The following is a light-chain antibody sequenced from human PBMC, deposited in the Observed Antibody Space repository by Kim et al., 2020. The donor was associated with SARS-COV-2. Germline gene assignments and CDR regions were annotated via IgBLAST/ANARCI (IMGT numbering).Light chain of an antibody. V-gene: IGKV3-20*01. J-gene: IGKJ1*01. CDR3: QQYGNSWT. CDR2: GAS. Sequence: EIVLTQSPGTLSLSPGERATLSCRASQSVSSSYLAWYQQQPGQAPMLLIYGASSRATGIPDRFSGSGSGTDFTLTISRLEPEDFAVYYCQQYGNSWTFGQGTKVDIK. CDR1: QSVSSSY.